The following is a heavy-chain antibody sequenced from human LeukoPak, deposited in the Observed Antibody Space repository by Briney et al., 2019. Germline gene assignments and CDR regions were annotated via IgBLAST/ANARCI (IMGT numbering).Heavy chain of an antibody. CDR1: GYSISSGYY. Sequence: SETLSLTCTVSGYSISSGYYWGWIRQPAGKGLEWIGRIYTSGSTNYNPSLKSRVTISVDTSKNQFSLKLSSVTAADTAVYYCARSGAVAGGALNKEDAFDIWGQGTMVTVSS. CDR3: ARSGAVAGGALNKEDAFDI. J-gene: IGHJ3*02. D-gene: IGHD6-19*01. V-gene: IGHV4-61*02. CDR2: IYTSGST.